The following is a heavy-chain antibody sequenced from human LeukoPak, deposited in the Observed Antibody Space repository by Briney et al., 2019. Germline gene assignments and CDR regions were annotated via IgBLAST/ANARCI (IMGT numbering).Heavy chain of an antibody. CDR3: ARAPSREYSSSAAFGY. Sequence: GGSLRLSCAASGFTVSSNYMSWVRQAPGKGLEWVSVIYSGGSTYYADSVKGRFTISRDNSKNTLYLQMNSLRAEDTAVYYCARAPSREYSSSAAFGYWGQGTLVTVSS. CDR1: GFTVSSNY. J-gene: IGHJ4*02. V-gene: IGHV3-53*01. CDR2: IYSGGST. D-gene: IGHD6-6*01.